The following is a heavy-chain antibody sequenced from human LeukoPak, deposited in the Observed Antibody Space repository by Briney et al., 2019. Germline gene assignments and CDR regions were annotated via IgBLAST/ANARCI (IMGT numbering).Heavy chain of an antibody. J-gene: IGHJ5*02. CDR1: GDSVSRNSVT. V-gene: IGHV6-1*01. D-gene: IGHD2-2*01. CDR2: TYYRSTWYN. CDR3: ARRLTQYDCFDP. Sequence: SQTLSLTCAISGDSVSRNSVTWNWIRQSPPRGLEWLGRTYYRSTWYNDYAVSVRGRITVNPDTSKNQFSLHLNSVTPQDTAVYYCARRLTQYDCFDPWGQGILVTVSS.